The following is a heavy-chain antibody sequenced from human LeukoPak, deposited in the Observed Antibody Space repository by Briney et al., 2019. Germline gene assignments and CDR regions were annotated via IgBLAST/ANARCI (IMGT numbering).Heavy chain of an antibody. CDR2: INHSGST. CDR3: ATKPGPRTSDY. J-gene: IGHJ4*02. Sequence: PSQTLSLTCAVSSGSISSGGYSWSWIRQPPGKGLEWIGEINHSGSTNYNPSLKSRVTISVDTSKNQFSLKLSSVTAADTAVYYCATKPGPRTSDYWGQGTLVTVSS. D-gene: IGHD1-14*01. CDR1: SGSISSGGYS. V-gene: IGHV4-30-2*01.